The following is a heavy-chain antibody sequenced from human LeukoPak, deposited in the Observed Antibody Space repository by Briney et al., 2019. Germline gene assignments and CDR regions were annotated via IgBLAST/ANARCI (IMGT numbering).Heavy chain of an antibody. CDR1: GDSISSYY. CDR3: AREPMYSSSGGYNWFDS. J-gene: IGHJ5*01. V-gene: IGHV4-4*07. D-gene: IGHD6-13*01. Sequence: SETLSLTCTVSGDSISSYYWSWVRQPAGKGLEWIGRIHPSGSTNYNPSLKSRVTLSVDTSKNQFSLKLSSVTAADTALYYCAREPMYSSSGGYNWFDSWGQGTLVTVSS. CDR2: IHPSGST.